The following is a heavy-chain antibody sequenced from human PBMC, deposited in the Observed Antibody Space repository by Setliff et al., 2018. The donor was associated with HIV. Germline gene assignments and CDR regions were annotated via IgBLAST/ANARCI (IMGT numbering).Heavy chain of an antibody. CDR2: INPNSGGT. D-gene: IGHD3-22*01. J-gene: IGHJ4*02. V-gene: IGHV1-2*06. CDR1: GDTFNNYY. Sequence: GASVKVSCKASGDTFNNYYIHWIRQAPGQGLEWMGRINPNSGGTDYAQKFLGRVTMTSDTSISTAYMELSSLRSDDTAVYYCARDPYYYDSSGYNFDYWGQGTLVTVSS. CDR3: ARDPYYYDSSGYNFDY.